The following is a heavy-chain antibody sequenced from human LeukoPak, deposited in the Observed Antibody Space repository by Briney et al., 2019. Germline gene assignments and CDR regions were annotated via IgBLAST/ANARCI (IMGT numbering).Heavy chain of an antibody. CDR2: INPNSGGT. CDR3: ARDKILAAMRYYYYYMDV. Sequence: ASVKVSCKASGYTFTSYDINWVRQATGQGLEWMGWINPNSGGTNYAQKFQGRVTMTRDTSISTAYMELSRLRSDDTAVYYCARDKILAAMRYYYYYMDVWGKGTTVTVSS. J-gene: IGHJ6*03. CDR1: GYTFTSYD. D-gene: IGHD2-2*01. V-gene: IGHV1-2*02.